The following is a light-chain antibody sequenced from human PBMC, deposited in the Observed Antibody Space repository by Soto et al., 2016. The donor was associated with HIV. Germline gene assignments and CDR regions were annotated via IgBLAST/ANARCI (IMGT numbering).Light chain of an antibody. CDR3: QQLNSYPPWT. V-gene: IGKV1-17*01. CDR1: QGIRNE. CDR2: LIS. J-gene: IGKJ1*01. Sequence: DIQMTQSPSSLSASVGDRVTITCRSSQGIRNELGWYQQKPGRAPQRLIYLISTLQSGVPSRFSGSGSGTEFTLTISSLQPEDFATYYCQQLNSYPPWTFGQGTKVEIK.